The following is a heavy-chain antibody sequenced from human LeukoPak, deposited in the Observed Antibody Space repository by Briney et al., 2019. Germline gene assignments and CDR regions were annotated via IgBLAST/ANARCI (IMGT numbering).Heavy chain of an antibody. CDR3: ARSNQADDY. CDR1: GFTFSSYW. CDR2: INPGGSSI. V-gene: IGHV3-74*01. J-gene: IGHJ4*02. D-gene: IGHD1-14*01. Sequence: GGSLRLSCAASGFTFSSYWMHWVRQVPGKGLVWVARINPGGSSITYADSVKGRFTISKDNAKNTLYLQMGSLRAEDTGVYYCARSNQADDYWGQGTLVTVSS.